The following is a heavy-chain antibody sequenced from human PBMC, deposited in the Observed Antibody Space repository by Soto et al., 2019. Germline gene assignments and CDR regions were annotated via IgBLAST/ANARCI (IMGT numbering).Heavy chain of an antibody. D-gene: IGHD2-21*02. CDR2: IYYSGST. V-gene: IGHV4-39*01. CDR1: GGSISSSSYY. Sequence: SETLSLTCTVSGGSISSSSYYWGWIHQPPGKGLEWIGSIYYSGSTYYNPSLKSRVTISVDTSKNQFSLKLSSVTAADTAVYYCARRGRTFTATASAKGFDYWGQGTLVTVSS. J-gene: IGHJ4*02. CDR3: ARRGRTFTATASAKGFDY.